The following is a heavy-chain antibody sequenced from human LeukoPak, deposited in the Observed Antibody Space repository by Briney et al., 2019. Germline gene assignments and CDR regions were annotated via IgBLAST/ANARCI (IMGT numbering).Heavy chain of an antibody. CDR1: GFTFDDYG. Sequence: GGSLRLSCAASGFTFDDYGMSWVRKAPGKGLEWVSGINWNGGSTGYADSVKGRFTVSRDNSKNTLYLQMNSLRTEDTAVYYCAKGDSSWGQGTMVTVSS. CDR2: INWNGGST. D-gene: IGHD3-22*01. J-gene: IGHJ3*01. V-gene: IGHV3-20*04. CDR3: AKGDSS.